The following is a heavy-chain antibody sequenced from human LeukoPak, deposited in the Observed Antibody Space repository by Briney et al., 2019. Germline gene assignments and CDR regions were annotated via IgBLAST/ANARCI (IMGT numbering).Heavy chain of an antibody. CDR2: IKQDGSEK. J-gene: IGHJ5*02. Sequence: PGGSLRLSCAASGFSVSDYWMTWVRQAPGKGLEWVANIKQDGSEKTYVDSVKGRFTNSRDNAKHSLYLQMNSLRVEDTAMYYCVRDGGTDWYDPWGQGTLVTVFS. CDR1: GFSVSDYW. V-gene: IGHV3-7*01. D-gene: IGHD3-16*01. CDR3: VRDGGTDWYDP.